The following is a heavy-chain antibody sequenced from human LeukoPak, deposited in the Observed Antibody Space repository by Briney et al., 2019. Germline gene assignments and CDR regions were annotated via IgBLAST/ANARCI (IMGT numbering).Heavy chain of an antibody. D-gene: IGHD6-13*01. CDR1: GYTFTDYY. CDR3: ARWGGTAPDTLIYYFDY. Sequence: ASVNLSCKASGYTFTDYYIHWVRQAPGQGLEWMGWINPTSGDTTYAQEFQGRVTMTRDTSINTAYMELNRLRSDDTAVFYCARWGGTAPDTLIYYFDYWGQGTLVTVSS. J-gene: IGHJ4*02. CDR2: INPTSGDT. V-gene: IGHV1-2*02.